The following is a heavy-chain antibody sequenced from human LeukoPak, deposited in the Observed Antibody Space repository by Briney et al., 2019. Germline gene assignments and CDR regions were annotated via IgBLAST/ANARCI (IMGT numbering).Heavy chain of an antibody. D-gene: IGHD2-2*01. V-gene: IGHV3-74*01. CDR1: GFTFSSYW. J-gene: IGHJ6*04. CDR3: ARGLPSTSCYGCPLYYYGMDV. Sequence: GGSLRLSCAASGFTFSSYWMHWVRQAPGKGLVWVSRINSDGSSTSYADSVKGRFTISRDNAKNTLYLQMNSLRAEDTAVYYYARGLPSTSCYGCPLYYYGMDVWGKGTTVTVSS. CDR2: INSDGSST.